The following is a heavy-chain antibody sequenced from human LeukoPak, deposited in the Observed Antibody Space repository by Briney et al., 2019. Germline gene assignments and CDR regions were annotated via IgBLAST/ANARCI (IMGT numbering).Heavy chain of an antibody. CDR3: ATTRHCSGGSCPPGYYGMDV. V-gene: IGHV1-46*01. CDR1: GYTFTSYY. CDR2: INPSGGST. J-gene: IGHJ6*02. Sequence: HRASVKVSCKASGYTFTSYYMHWVRQAPGQGLEWMGIINPSGGSTSYAQKFQGRVTMTRDTSTSTVYMELSSLRSEDTAVYYCATTRHCSGGSCPPGYYGMDVWGQGTTVTVSS. D-gene: IGHD2-15*01.